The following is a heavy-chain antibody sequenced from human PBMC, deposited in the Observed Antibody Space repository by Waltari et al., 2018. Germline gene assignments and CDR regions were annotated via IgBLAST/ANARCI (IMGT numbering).Heavy chain of an antibody. D-gene: IGHD3-16*01. CDR1: GRSFSTYP. J-gene: IGHJ4*02. V-gene: IGHV1-69*04. CDR2: IIPVLETP. Sequence: HVQLVQSGGEVKKSGSSVKVSGRASGRSFSTYPIAWVRQAPGQGLEWMGRIIPVLETPSYAQKFQGRVTITADKSTSTAYMELSSLTSEDTAVYYCTRGPRGDHWGQGTLVTGSS. CDR3: TRGPRGDH.